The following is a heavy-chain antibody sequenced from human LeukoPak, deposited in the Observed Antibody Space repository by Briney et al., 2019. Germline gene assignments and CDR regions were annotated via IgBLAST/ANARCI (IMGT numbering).Heavy chain of an antibody. CDR3: ARGSPVYPGGHY. V-gene: IGHV1-69*13. D-gene: IGHD2-2*02. J-gene: IGHJ4*02. Sequence: AASVKVSCKASGGTFSSYAISWVRQAPGQGLEWMGGIIPIIGTANYAQKFQGRVTITADESTSTAYMELSSLRSEDTAVYYCARGSPVYPGGHYWGQGTLVTVSS. CDR1: GGTFSSYA. CDR2: IIPIIGTA.